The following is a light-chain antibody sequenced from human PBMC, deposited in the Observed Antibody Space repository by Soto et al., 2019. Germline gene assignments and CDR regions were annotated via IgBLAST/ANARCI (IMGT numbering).Light chain of an antibody. V-gene: IGKV3-20*01. J-gene: IGKJ4*01. CDR1: QSVSSSY. Sequence: EIVLAQSPGTLSLSPGERGTLSCRASQSVSSSYLAWYQQKPGQAPRLLIYGASSRANGTPDRFRGSGFGTQFTLTISRLEPEDFEVYYCQPYGSSPLTFAGGTKVDIK. CDR3: QPYGSSPLT. CDR2: GAS.